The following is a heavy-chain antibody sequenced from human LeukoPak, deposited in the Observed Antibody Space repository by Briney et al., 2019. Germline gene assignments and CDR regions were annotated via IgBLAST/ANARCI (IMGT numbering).Heavy chain of an antibody. CDR3: ARAGLRSCSGGSCYSHYMDV. Sequence: PSETLSLTCAVYGGSFSGYYWSWIRQPPGKGLEWIGEINHSGSTNYNPSLKSRVTISVHTSKNQFSLKLSSVTAADTAVYYCARAGLRSCSGGSCYSHYMDVWGKGTMVTVSS. CDR1: GGSFSGYY. V-gene: IGHV4-34*01. D-gene: IGHD2-15*01. CDR2: INHSGST. J-gene: IGHJ6*03.